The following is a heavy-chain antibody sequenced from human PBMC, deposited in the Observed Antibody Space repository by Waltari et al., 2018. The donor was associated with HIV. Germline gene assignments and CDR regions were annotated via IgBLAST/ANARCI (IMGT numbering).Heavy chain of an antibody. CDR2: ISTSGIT. D-gene: IGHD6-6*01. J-gene: IGHJ6*02. Sequence: QVQLQESGPGLVKPSQTLSLPCTVSGGSITSGLHYWNWIRQPVGKGLEWIGHISTSGITTYNPSLKSRVTISVDTSKKQVSLNLSSVTAADTAIYYCARELGGRRVTFGLDVWGQGTTVTISS. CDR3: ARELGGRRVTFGLDV. V-gene: IGHV4-61*02. CDR1: GGSITSGLHY.